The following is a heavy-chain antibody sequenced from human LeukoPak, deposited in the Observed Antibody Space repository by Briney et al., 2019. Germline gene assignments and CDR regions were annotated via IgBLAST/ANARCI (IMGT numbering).Heavy chain of an antibody. Sequence: GGSLRLSCAASGFTFSSYAMHWVRQAPGKGLEWVAVISYDGSNKYYAGSVKGRFTISRDNSKNTLYLQMNSLRAEDTAVYYCASLIMVRGVTPYYYYGMDVWGQGTTVTVSS. CDR3: ASLIMVRGVTPYYYYGMDV. D-gene: IGHD3-10*01. J-gene: IGHJ6*02. CDR1: GFTFSSYA. V-gene: IGHV3-30*04. CDR2: ISYDGSNK.